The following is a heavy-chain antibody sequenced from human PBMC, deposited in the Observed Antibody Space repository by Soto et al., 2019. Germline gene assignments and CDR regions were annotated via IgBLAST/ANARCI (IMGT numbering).Heavy chain of an antibody. CDR2: INHSGST. CDR3: ASSGYYGSGSYVY. Sequence: SETLSLTCAVYGGSFSGYYWSWIRQPPGKGLEWIGEINHSGSTNYNPSLKSRVTISVDTSKNQFSLKLSSVTAADTAVYYCASSGYYGSGSYVYWGQGTLVTVSS. V-gene: IGHV4-34*01. J-gene: IGHJ4*02. CDR1: GGSFSGYY. D-gene: IGHD3-10*01.